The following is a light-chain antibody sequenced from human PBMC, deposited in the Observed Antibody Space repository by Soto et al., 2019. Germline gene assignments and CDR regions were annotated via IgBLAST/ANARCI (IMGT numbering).Light chain of an antibody. CDR2: GAS. CDR3: QQYNNWPLT. V-gene: IGKV3-15*01. J-gene: IGKJ3*01. Sequence: ELVMTQSPATLSVSPGERATLSCRASQSVSSNLAWYQQKPGQAPRLLIYGASSRATGVPARFSGSGSGTEFTLTISSLQSEDFAVYYCQQYNNWPLTFGPGTKVEIK. CDR1: QSVSSN.